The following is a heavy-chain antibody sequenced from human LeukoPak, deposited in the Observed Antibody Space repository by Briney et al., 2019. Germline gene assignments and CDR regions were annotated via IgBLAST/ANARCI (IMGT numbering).Heavy chain of an antibody. CDR1: GFSFSGHW. J-gene: IGHJ4*02. CDR3: ARGPNSNWSGLDF. D-gene: IGHD6-6*01. Sequence: GSLRLSCTASGFSFSGHWMHWARQLPGKGLVWVSRISPTGSTTSYADSVKGRFTVSRDNAKNTLYLQVNNLRAEDTAVYYRARGPNSNWSGLDFWGQGTLLTVSS. CDR2: ISPTGSTT. V-gene: IGHV3-74*01.